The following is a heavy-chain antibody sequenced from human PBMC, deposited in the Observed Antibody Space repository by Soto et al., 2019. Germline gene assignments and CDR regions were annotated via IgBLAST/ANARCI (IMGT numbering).Heavy chain of an antibody. Sequence: GASVKVSCKASGGTFSSYTISWVRQAPGQGLEWMGRIIPILGIANYAQKFQGRVTITADKSTSTAYMELSSLRSEDTAVYYCARGGSLVVVTAPFDYWGQGSLVTVSS. CDR3: ARGGSLVVVTAPFDY. V-gene: IGHV1-69*02. J-gene: IGHJ4*02. CDR2: IIPILGIA. CDR1: GGTFSSYT. D-gene: IGHD2-21*02.